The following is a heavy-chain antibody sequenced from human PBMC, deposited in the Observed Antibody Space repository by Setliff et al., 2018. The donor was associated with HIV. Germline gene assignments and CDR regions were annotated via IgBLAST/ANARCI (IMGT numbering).Heavy chain of an antibody. CDR3: ARDQGLELRGDYYYYGMDV. CDR1: GGSIRSHY. D-gene: IGHD1-7*01. CDR2: FYNTGST. V-gene: IGHV4-59*11. Sequence: SETLSLTCTVSGGSIRSHYWSWIRQPPGKGLEWIGSFYNTGSTHYNPSLKSRTTMSLDTSRNQVSLKLSSVSAADTAVYYCARDQGLELRGDYYYYGMDVWGQGTTVTVSS. J-gene: IGHJ6*02.